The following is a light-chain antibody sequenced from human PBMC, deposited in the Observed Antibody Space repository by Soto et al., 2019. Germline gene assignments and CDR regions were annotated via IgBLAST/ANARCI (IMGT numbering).Light chain of an antibody. V-gene: IGKV1-5*03. J-gene: IGKJ2*01. Sequence: DIQMTQSPSTLSASVGDRVTITCRASQSISDWLAWYQQKPGKAPKLLIYKASTLESGVPSRFSGSGSGTESTLTISSLQPDDFATYYCQQYNSYSYTFAQGTKLEIK. CDR2: KAS. CDR1: QSISDW. CDR3: QQYNSYSYT.